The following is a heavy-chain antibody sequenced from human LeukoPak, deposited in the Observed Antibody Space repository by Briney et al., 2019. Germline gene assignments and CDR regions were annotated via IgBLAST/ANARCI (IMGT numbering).Heavy chain of an antibody. CDR3: ARGLISGYYSSEAY. J-gene: IGHJ4*02. CDR1: GYTFTSYD. V-gene: IGHV1-8*01. Sequence: ASVKVSCKASGYTFTSYDIDWVRQATGQGLEWMGWMNPNSGNTGYAQKFQGRVTMTRNTSISTAYMELSSLRSEDTAVYYCARGLISGYYSSEAYWGQGTLVTVSS. D-gene: IGHD3-22*01. CDR2: MNPNSGNT.